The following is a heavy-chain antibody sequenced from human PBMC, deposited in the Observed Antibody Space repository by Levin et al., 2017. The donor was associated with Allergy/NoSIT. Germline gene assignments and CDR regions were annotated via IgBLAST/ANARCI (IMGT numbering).Heavy chain of an antibody. CDR2: IRSKAYGGTT. J-gene: IGHJ4*02. Sequence: PGGSLRLSCTASGFTFGDYAMSWFRQAPGKGLEWVGFIRSKAYGGTTEYAASVKGRFTISRDDSKSIAYLQMNSLKTEDTAVYYCVVEFADDSSGYYPGFLFDYWGQGTLVTVSS. CDR1: GFTFGDYA. D-gene: IGHD3-22*01. CDR3: VVEFADDSSGYYPGFLFDY. V-gene: IGHV3-49*03.